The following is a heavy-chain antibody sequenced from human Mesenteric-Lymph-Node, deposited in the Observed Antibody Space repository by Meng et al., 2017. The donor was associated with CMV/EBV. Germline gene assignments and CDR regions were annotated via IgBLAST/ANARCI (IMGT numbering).Heavy chain of an antibody. CDR2: IYYSGST. CDR3: ARDSKGPPGNWFDP. V-gene: IGHV4-39*07. Sequence: SETLSLTCTVSGGSISSSSYYWGWIRQPPGKGLEWIGSIYYSGSTYYNPSLKSRVTISVDTSKNQFSLKLSSVTAADTAVYYCARDSKGPPGNWFDPRGQGTLVTVSS. CDR1: GGSISSSSYY. J-gene: IGHJ5*02.